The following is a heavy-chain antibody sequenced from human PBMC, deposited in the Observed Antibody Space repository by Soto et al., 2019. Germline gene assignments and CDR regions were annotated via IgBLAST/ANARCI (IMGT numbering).Heavy chain of an antibody. D-gene: IGHD3-22*01. Sequence: VQLVESGGGLVQPGGSLRLSCAASGFTFSSYSMNWVRQAPGKGLEWVSYISSSSSTIYYADSVKGRFTISRDNAKNSLYLQMNSLRAEDTAVYYCARDYYDSSGYSADFDYWGQGTLVTVSS. CDR2: ISSSSSTI. CDR1: GFTFSSYS. V-gene: IGHV3-48*01. CDR3: ARDYYDSSGYSADFDY. J-gene: IGHJ4*02.